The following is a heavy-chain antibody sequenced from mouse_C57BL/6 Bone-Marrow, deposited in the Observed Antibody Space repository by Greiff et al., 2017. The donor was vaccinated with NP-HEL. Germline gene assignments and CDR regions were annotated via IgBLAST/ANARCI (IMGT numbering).Heavy chain of an antibody. V-gene: IGHV1-81*01. Sequence: VKVVESGAELARPGASVKLSCKASGYTFTSYGISWVKQRTGQGLEWIGEIYPRSGNNYSNEKFKGKATLTADKSSSTASMELRSLTSEDSAVYFCARDGVYYYGSSSAYWGQGTLVTVSA. J-gene: IGHJ3*01. CDR3: ARDGVYYYGSSSAY. CDR1: GYTFTSYG. D-gene: IGHD1-1*01. CDR2: IYPRSGNN.